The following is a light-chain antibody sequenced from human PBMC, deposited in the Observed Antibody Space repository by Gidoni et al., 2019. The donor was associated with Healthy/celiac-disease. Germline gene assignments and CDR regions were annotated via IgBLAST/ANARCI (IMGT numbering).Light chain of an antibody. V-gene: IGKV3-15*01. J-gene: IGKJ4*01. CDR1: QSVNSN. CDR3: QQYGSWPHT. CDR2: GAS. Sequence: ETVMTQSPATLSVSPGERATLSCRASQSVNSNLAWYQQKPGQAPRLLIHGASTRATGIPARFSGSGSGTACTLTITILQSEDFAVYYCQQYGSWPHTFGGGTKVEIK.